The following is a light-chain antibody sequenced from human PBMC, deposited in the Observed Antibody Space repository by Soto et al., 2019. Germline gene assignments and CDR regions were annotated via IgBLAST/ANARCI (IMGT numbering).Light chain of an antibody. CDR3: QQLHGYPIT. CDR1: QGIDTS. CDR2: AAS. Sequence: LSQCPSSLSASFGDRVTITCRASQGIDTSLAWYQRKPGKAPKLLIYAASNFQSGVPSRFSGSGSGTHFTLTISSLQPEDFATYYCQQLHGYPITFGQGTLLEIK. V-gene: IGKV1-9*01. J-gene: IGKJ5*01.